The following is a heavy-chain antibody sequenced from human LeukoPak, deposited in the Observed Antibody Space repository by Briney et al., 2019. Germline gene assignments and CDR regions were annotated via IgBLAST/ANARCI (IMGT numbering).Heavy chain of an antibody. D-gene: IGHD3-22*01. V-gene: IGHV4-59*11. CDR1: GGSISSHY. J-gene: IGHJ4*02. CDR3: ARYYYDSSGYYVLDY. CDR2: IYYSGST. Sequence: PSETLSLTCTVSGGSISSHYWSWIRQPPGKGLEWIGYIYYSGSTNYNPSLKSRVTISVDTSKNQFSLKLSSVTAADTAVYYCARYYYDSSGYYVLDYWGQGTLVTVSS.